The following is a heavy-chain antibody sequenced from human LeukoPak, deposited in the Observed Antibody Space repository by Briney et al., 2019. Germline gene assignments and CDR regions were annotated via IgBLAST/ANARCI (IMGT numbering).Heavy chain of an antibody. CDR1: GFTFSSYW. CDR2: IKQDGSEK. V-gene: IGHV3-7*01. CDR3: PRVSGSRLFDY. J-gene: IGHJ4*02. D-gene: IGHD1-26*01. Sequence: GGSLRLSCAASGFTFSSYWMSWVRQAPRKGLEWVANIKQDGSEKYYVDSVKGRFTISRDNAKNSLYLQMNSLRAEDTAVYYCPRVSGSRLFDYWGQGTLVTVSS.